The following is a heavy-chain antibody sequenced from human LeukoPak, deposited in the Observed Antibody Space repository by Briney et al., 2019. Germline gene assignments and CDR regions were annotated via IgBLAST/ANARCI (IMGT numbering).Heavy chain of an antibody. CDR3: ARGPYSYDSSGAFDI. CDR1: GGSISSGDYY. D-gene: IGHD3-22*01. Sequence: SETLSLTCIVSGGSISSGDYYWSWIRQPAGKGLEWIGRISSSGSTNYNPSLKSRVTISVDTSKNQFSLKLSSVTAADTAVYFCARGPYSYDSSGAFDIWGQGTMVTVSS. J-gene: IGHJ3*02. V-gene: IGHV4-61*02. CDR2: ISSSGST.